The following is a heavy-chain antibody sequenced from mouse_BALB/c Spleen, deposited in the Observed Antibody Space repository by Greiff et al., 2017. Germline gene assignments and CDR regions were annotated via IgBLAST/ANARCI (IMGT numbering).Heavy chain of an antibody. V-gene: IGHV1-9*01. CDR1: GYTFSSYW. D-gene: IGHD1-1*01. J-gene: IGHJ3*01. CDR2: ILPGSGST. CDR3: ARVPHYYGSPFAY. Sequence: VQLQQSGAELMKPGASVKISCKATGYTFSSYWIEWVKQRPGHGLEWIGEILPGSGSTNYNEKFKGKATFTADTSSNTAYMQLSSLTSEDSAVYYCARVPHYYGSPFAYWGQGTLVTVSA.